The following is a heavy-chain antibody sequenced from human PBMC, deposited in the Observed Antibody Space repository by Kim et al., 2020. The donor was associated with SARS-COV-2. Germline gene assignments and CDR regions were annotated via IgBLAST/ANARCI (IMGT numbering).Heavy chain of an antibody. Sequence: SFDPALKSRVTISVDTSKNQFSLKLSSVTAADTAVYYCARHYYDRPFDPWGQGTLVTVSS. V-gene: IGHV4-39*01. D-gene: IGHD3-22*01. CDR3: ARHYYDRPFDP. J-gene: IGHJ5*02.